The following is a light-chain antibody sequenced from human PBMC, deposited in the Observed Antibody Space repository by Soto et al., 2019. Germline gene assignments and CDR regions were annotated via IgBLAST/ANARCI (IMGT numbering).Light chain of an antibody. V-gene: IGLV2-14*01. CDR3: SSYTSSHTVL. J-gene: IGLJ2*01. CDR1: SSDVGGYNS. CDR2: EVN. Sequence: QSALTQPASVSGSPGQSITISCTGTSSDVGGYNSVSWYQHHPGEAPKLMLFEVNNRPSGVSNRFSGSKSGDTASLTISGLQVEDEADYYCSSYTSSHTVLFGGGTKLNVL.